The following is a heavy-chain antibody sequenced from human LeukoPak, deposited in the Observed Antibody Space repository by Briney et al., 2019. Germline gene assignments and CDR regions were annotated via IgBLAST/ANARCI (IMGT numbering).Heavy chain of an antibody. D-gene: IGHD5-12*01. J-gene: IGHJ4*02. CDR2: ISGRNGST. CDR3: AKCGSSGCHLIDY. CDR1: GFTFSTNA. Sequence: GGSLRLSCAASGFTFSTNAMSWVRQAPGKGLEWVSAISGRNGSTYYADSVKGRFTISRDNSKNTLYLQMDTLRAEDTAVYYCAKCGSSGCHLIDYWGQGTLVTVSS. V-gene: IGHV3-23*01.